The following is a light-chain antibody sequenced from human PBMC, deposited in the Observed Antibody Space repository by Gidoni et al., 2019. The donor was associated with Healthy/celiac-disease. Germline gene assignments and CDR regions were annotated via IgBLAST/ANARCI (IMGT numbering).Light chain of an antibody. CDR1: QSVSSSY. CDR2: GAS. J-gene: IGKJ5*01. Sequence: LTQSPGTLSLSPGERATLTCRASQSVSSSYLASYQQKPGQAPRLLIYGASSTATGIPDRFSGSGSGTDFTLTISRLEPEDFAVYYCQQYGSSPNTFGQGTRLEIK. V-gene: IGKV3-20*01. CDR3: QQYGSSPNT.